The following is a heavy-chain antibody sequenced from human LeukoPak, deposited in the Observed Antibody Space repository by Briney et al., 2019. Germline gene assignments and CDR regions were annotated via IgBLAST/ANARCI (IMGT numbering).Heavy chain of an antibody. CDR3: ARDSRSSSWWNLNWFDP. V-gene: IGHV3-20*04. J-gene: IGHJ5*02. CDR1: GFTFSSYG. CDR2: INWNGGST. D-gene: IGHD6-13*01. Sequence: GGSLRLSCAASGFTFSSYGMSWVRQAPGKGLEWVSGINWNGGSTGYADSVKGRFTISRDNAKNSLYLQMNSLRAEDTAVYYCARDSRSSSWWNLNWFDPWGQGTLVTVSS.